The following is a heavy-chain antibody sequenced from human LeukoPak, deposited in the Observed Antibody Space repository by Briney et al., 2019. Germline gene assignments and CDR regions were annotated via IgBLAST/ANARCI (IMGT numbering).Heavy chain of an antibody. CDR3: ARDGSSSWYNWFDP. D-gene: IGHD6-13*01. CDR1: GFTFSSYW. J-gene: IGHJ5*02. V-gene: IGHV3-74*01. Sequence: GGSLRLSCAASGFTFSSYWMHWVRQAPGKGLVWVSRINSDGSSTSYADSVKGRFTITRDNAKNTLYLQMNSLSAEDTAGYYGARDGSSSWYNWFDPWGQGTLVTVSS. CDR2: INSDGSST.